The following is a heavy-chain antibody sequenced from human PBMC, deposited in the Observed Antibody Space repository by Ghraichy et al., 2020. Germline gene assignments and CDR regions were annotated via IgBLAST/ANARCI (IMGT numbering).Heavy chain of an antibody. V-gene: IGHV3-23*01. CDR2: ISDSGGRT. D-gene: IGHD3-22*01. Sequence: MGMKKVSAISDSGGRTYDADSVKGRFSISRDNSKNTLYLQMNSLRAEDTAVYYCAKDRVKRLTYESSGYSAFDIWGQGTIVIFSS. J-gene: IGHJ3*02. CDR3: AKDRVKRLTYESSGYSAFDI.